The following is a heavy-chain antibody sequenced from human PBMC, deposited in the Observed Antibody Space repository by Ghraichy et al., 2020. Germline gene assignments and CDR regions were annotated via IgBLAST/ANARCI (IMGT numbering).Heavy chain of an antibody. CDR1: GGSISSSNYY. J-gene: IGHJ4*02. V-gene: IGHV4-39*01. D-gene: IGHD6-13*01. CDR3: ARSSYTSNYYGSFDF. CDR2: NYYGGHT. Sequence: SETLSLTCTVSGGSISSSNYYWGWVRQTPGKGLEWLGSNYYGGHTYDNPSLRSRVTLSVDTAANKVSLRLNSVTAADTSVYYCARSSYTSNYYGSFDFLGQGTMVTVSS.